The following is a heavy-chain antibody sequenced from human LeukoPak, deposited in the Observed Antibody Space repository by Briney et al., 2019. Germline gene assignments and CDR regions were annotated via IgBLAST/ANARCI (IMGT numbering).Heavy chain of an antibody. D-gene: IGHD5-24*01. CDR3: ARSSMATMYYFDY. CDR1: GFTFSSYW. Sequence: GGSLRLSCAASGFTFSSYWMSWVRQAPGKGLEWVANIKQDGSEKYYVDSVKGRFTISRDNAKNSLYLQMNSLRAEDTAVYYCARSSMATMYYFDYWGQRTLVTVSS. J-gene: IGHJ4*02. CDR2: IKQDGSEK. V-gene: IGHV3-7*01.